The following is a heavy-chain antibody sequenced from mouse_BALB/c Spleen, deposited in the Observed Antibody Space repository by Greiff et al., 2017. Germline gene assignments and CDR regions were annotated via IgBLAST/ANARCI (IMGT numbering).Heavy chain of an antibody. V-gene: IGHV1S22*01. CDR2: IYPGGGYT. CDR1: GYTFTSYW. D-gene: IGHD2-1*01. Sequence: LQQPGSELVRPGASVKLSCKASGYTFTSYWMHWVKQRPGHGLEWIGDIYPGGGYTNYNEKFKGKATLTADTSSSTAYMQLSSLTSEDSAVYFCARNGNYFDYWGQGTTLTVS. CDR3: ARNGNYFDY. J-gene: IGHJ2*01.